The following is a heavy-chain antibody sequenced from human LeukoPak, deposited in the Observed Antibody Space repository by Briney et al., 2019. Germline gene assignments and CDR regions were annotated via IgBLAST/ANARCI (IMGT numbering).Heavy chain of an antibody. V-gene: IGHV2-5*02. Sequence: SGPTLVKPAQTLTLTCTFSGFSLSTSGVGVGWIRQPPGKALEWLALIYWDDDKRYSPSLKSRLTITKDTSKNQVVLTMTNMDPVDTTTYYFAHRRRRITMVRGVITEAYYFDYWGQGTLVTVSS. D-gene: IGHD3-10*01. CDR3: AHRRRRITMVRGVITEAYYFDY. CDR1: GFSLSTSGVG. J-gene: IGHJ4*02. CDR2: IYWDDDK.